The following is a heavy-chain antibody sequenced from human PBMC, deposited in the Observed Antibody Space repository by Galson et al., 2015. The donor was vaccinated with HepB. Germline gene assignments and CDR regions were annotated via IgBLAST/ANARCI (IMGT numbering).Heavy chain of an antibody. V-gene: IGHV1-18*01. CDR2: ISAYNGST. D-gene: IGHD6-13*01. J-gene: IGHJ3*02. CDR3: ASRGLIAAAGTDDAFDI. CDR1: GYTFTSYG. Sequence: SVKVSCKASGYTFTSYGISWVRQAPGQGLEWMGWISAYNGSTNYAQKLQGRVTMTTDTSTSTAYMELRSLRSDDTAVYYCASRGLIAAAGTDDAFDIWGQGTMVTVSS.